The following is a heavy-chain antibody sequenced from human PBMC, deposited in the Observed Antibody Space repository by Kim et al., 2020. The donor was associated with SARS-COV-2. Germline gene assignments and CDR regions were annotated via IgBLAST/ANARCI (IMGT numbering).Heavy chain of an antibody. CDR3: ARGRITTGWYFDL. V-gene: IGHV4-31*03. D-gene: IGHD3-10*01. J-gene: IGHJ2*01. CDR2: IYYSGST. Sequence: SETLSLTCTVSGGSISSGGYYWSWIRQHPGKGLEWIGYIYYSGSTYYNPSLKSRVTISVDTSKNQFSLKLSSVTAADTAVYYCARGRITTGWYFDLWGRGTLVTVSS. CDR1: GGSISSGGYY.